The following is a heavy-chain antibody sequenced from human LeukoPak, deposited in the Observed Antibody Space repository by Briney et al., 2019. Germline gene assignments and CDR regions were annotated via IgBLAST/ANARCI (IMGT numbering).Heavy chain of an antibody. CDR2: ISSSSSYI. Sequence: PGGSLRLSCAASGFTFSSYSMNWVRQAPGKGLEWVSSISSSSSYIYYADSVKGRFTISRDNAKNSLYLQMNSLRAEDTAVYYCARDSLTMIVGRQKRGLDYWGQGNLVTVSS. D-gene: IGHD3-22*01. J-gene: IGHJ4*02. CDR3: ARDSLTMIVGRQKRGLDY. V-gene: IGHV3-21*01. CDR1: GFTFSSYS.